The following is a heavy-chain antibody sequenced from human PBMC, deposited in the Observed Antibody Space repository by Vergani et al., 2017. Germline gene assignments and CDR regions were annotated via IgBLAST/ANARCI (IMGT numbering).Heavy chain of an antibody. CDR2: ISGSGGST. CDR3: ARGPRYSSSWYYFDY. V-gene: IGHV3-23*01. Sequence: EVQLLESGGGLVQPGGSLRLSCAASGFTFSSYAMSWVRQAPGKGLEWVSAISGSGGSTYYADSVKGRFTISRDNSKNTLYLQMNSLRAEDTAVYYCARGPRYSSSWYYFDYWGQGTLVTVSS. D-gene: IGHD6-13*01. J-gene: IGHJ4*02. CDR1: GFTFSSYA.